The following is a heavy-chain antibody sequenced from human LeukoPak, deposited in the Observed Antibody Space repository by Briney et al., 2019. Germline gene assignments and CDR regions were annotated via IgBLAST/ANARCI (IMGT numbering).Heavy chain of an antibody. CDR1: GGSFSTRRHY. V-gene: IGHV4-39*02. Sequence: SETLSLTCSVSGGSFSTRRHYWGWVRQPPGKGLEWIGSIYYSGSTYYNPSLKSRVTISVDASKNQFSLRLSSVTAADTAVYYCAREDGGYYYVYDYWGQGTLVTVSS. D-gene: IGHD3-22*01. CDR3: AREDGGYYYVYDY. J-gene: IGHJ4*02. CDR2: IYYSGST.